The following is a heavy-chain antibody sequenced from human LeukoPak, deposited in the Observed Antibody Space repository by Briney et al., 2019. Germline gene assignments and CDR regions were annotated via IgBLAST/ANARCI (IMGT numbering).Heavy chain of an antibody. Sequence: GSLRLSCAASGFTFSNYWMHWVRQAPGKGLVWVSRIHSDGSSTTSADSVKGRFTISRDNAENTLYLQMSSLRAEDTAVYFCARGNAHAFDIWGQGTMVTVSS. CDR1: GFTFSNYW. CDR2: IHSDGSST. J-gene: IGHJ3*02. V-gene: IGHV3-74*01. D-gene: IGHD1-1*01. CDR3: ARGNAHAFDI.